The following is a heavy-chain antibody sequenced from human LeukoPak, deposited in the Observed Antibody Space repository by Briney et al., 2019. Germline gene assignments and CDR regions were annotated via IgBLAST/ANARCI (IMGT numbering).Heavy chain of an antibody. D-gene: IGHD2-2*01. V-gene: IGHV3-21*01. Sequence: GGSLRLSCAASGFTFSSYGMHWVRQAPGKGLEWVSSISTSSSYIYYTDSVKGRFTISRDHAKNSLYLQMNNLRAEDSAVYYCARGKEVVSADGNWFDPWGQGTLVIVSS. J-gene: IGHJ5*02. CDR1: GFTFSSYG. CDR3: ARGKEVVSADGNWFDP. CDR2: ISTSSSYI.